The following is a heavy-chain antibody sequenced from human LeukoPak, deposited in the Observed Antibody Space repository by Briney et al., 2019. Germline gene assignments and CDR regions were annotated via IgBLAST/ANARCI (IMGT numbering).Heavy chain of an antibody. CDR1: GYSISSGYY. CDR2: INHGGST. J-gene: IGHJ2*01. V-gene: IGHV4-38-2*02. Sequence: SETLSLTCTVSGYSISSGYYWGWIRRPPGKGLEWIGSINHGGSTDYNPSLKSRVIMSIDTSKNHFSLKLTSVTAADTAVYYCARDCSGGSCFRYFDLWGRGTLVTVSS. D-gene: IGHD2-15*01. CDR3: ARDCSGGSCFRYFDL.